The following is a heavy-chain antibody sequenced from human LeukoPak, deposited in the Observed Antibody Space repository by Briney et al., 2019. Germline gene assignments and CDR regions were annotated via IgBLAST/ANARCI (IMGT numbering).Heavy chain of an antibody. CDR1: GFTFSSYS. CDR2: ISSSSSYI. CDR3: ACNRVNRKAFDY. J-gene: IGHJ4*02. V-gene: IGHV3-21*01. Sequence: NPGGSLRLSCAASGFTFSSYSMNWVRQAPGKGLEWVSSISSSSSYIYYADSVKGRFTISRDNAKNSLYLQMNSLRAEDTAVYYCACNRVNRKAFDYWGQGTLVTVSS. D-gene: IGHD1-14*01.